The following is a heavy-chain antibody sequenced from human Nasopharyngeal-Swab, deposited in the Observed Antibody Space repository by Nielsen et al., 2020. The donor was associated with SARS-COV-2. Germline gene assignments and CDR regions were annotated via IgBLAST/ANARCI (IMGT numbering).Heavy chain of an antibody. J-gene: IGHJ5*02. CDR3: ARIRRQQLANGVGWFDP. CDR2: IDWDDDK. V-gene: IGHV2-70*01. Sequence: SGPTLVTPTQTLTLTCTFSGFSLSTSGMCVSWIRQPPGKALEWLALIDWDDDKYYSTSLKTRLTISKDTSKNQVVLTMTNMDPVDTATYYCARIRRQQLANGVGWFDPWGQGTLVTVS. CDR1: GFSLSTSGMC. D-gene: IGHD6-13*01.